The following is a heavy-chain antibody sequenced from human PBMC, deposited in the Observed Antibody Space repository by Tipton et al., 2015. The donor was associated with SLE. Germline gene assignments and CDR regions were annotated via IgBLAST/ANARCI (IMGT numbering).Heavy chain of an antibody. CDR3: AREPSMVGAFYI. CDR1: GGSISSSSYY. D-gene: IGHD3-10*01. CDR2: IYYSGST. J-gene: IGHJ3*02. V-gene: IGHV4-39*07. Sequence: TLSLTCIVSGGSISSSSYYWGWIRQPPGKGLEWIGSIYYSGSTYYNPSLKSRVTISVDTSKNQFSLKLSSVTAADPAVYYCAREPSMVGAFYIWGQGTMVTVSS.